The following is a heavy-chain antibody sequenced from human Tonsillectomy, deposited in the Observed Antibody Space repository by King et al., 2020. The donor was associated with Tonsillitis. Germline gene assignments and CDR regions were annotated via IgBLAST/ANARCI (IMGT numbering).Heavy chain of an antibody. CDR2: IGYDGSNK. CDR1: GCTFSSYG. V-gene: IGHV3-33*01. J-gene: IGHJ3*02. Sequence: VQLVESGGGVVQPGMSLRLSCAASGCTFSSYGMHWVLQAPGKGLEWVAVIGYDGSNKYLAASVKGRLTISRDNSKNTLYLQMNSLRAEDTAVYYCARDLFVRGPPSAAFDIWGQGTMVTVSS. D-gene: IGHD2-2*01. CDR3: ARDLFVRGPPSAAFDI.